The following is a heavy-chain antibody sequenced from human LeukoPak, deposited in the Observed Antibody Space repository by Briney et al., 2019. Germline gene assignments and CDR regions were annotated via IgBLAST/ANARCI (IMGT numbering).Heavy chain of an antibody. CDR1: GYTFTRYW. CDR2: IYPGDSDT. J-gene: IGHJ5*02. V-gene: IGHV5-51*01. D-gene: IGHD6-19*01. CDR3: ARTSGWYSSWFDP. Sequence: KPGESLKISCKGSGYTFTRYWIGWVRQMPGKGLEWMAIIYPGDSDTRYSPSFQGQVTISVDKSISTAYMQWSSLKASDTAIYYCARTSGWYSSWFDPWGQGTLVTVSS.